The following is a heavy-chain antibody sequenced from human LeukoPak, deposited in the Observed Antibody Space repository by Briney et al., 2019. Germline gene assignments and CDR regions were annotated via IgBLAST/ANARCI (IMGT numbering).Heavy chain of an antibody. CDR3: ASPSFTCSGGSCPYDY. CDR1: GGTFSSYT. CDR2: IIPILGIA. Sequence: SVKVSCKASGGTFSSYTISWVRQAPGQGLEWMGRIIPILGIANYAQKFQGRVTITADKSTSTAYMELSSLRSEDTAVYYCASPSFTCSGGSCPYDYWGQGTLVTVSS. V-gene: IGHV1-69*02. D-gene: IGHD2-15*01. J-gene: IGHJ4*02.